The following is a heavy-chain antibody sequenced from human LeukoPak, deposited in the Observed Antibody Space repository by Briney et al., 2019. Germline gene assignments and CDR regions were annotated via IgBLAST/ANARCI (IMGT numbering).Heavy chain of an antibody. J-gene: IGHJ4*02. Sequence: ASVKVSCKASGYTFTSYGISWVRQAPGQGLEWMGWISAYNGNTSYAQKLQGRVTMTTDTSTSTAYMELRSLRSDDTAVYYCARDYDILTGYYIPDYWGQGTLVTVSS. CDR1: GYTFTSYG. CDR3: ARDYDILTGYYIPDY. CDR2: ISAYNGNT. D-gene: IGHD3-9*01. V-gene: IGHV1-18*04.